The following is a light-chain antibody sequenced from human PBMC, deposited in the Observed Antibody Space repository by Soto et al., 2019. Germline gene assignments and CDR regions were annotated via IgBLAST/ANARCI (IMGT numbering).Light chain of an antibody. Sequence: QSALTQPPSASGSPGQSVTISCTGTESDIGVYDFVSWYQHHPGKAPRLIIYEVVQRPSGVPDRFSGSKSGNTASLTVSGLQAAYVADYFCKSYADSNTYVFGSGIKVAGL. CDR2: EVV. CDR1: ESDIGVYDF. CDR3: KSYADSNTYV. J-gene: IGLJ1*01. V-gene: IGLV2-8*01.